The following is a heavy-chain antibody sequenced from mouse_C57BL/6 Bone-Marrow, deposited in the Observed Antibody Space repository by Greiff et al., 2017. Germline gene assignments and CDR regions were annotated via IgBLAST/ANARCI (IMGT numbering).Heavy chain of an antibody. Sequence: EVQWVESGGGLVKPGGSLKLSCAASGFTFSSYAMSWVRQTPEKRLEWVATISAGGSYTYYPDNVKGRFTISRDNAKNNLYLQMSHLKSEDTAMYYCARVTGTGWYFDVWGTGTTVTVSS. CDR1: GFTFSSYA. CDR3: ARVTGTGWYFDV. V-gene: IGHV5-4*01. CDR2: ISAGGSYT. D-gene: IGHD4-1*01. J-gene: IGHJ1*03.